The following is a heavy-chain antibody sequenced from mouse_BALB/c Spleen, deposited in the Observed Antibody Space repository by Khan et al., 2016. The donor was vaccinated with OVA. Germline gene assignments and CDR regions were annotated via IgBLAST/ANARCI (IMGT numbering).Heavy chain of an antibody. V-gene: IGHV1-76*01. CDR2: IYPGPDNP. D-gene: IGHD3-2*02. CDR3: ARDEALYYCDY. J-gene: IGHJ2*01. CDR1: GYIFTSYW. Sequence: QVQLKESGAELVRPGASVKLSCKPSGYIFTSYWIHWVKQRSGKGLEWIARIYPGPDNPYYNEKLKDTATLTADKYSSPAYMQLSSLKSEDSAVYVCARDEALYYCDYGGQGTTLTGSS.